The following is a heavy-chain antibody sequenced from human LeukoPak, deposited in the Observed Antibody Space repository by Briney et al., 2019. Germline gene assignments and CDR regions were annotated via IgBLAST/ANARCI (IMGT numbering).Heavy chain of an antibody. V-gene: IGHV3-23*01. D-gene: IGHD2-2*01. CDR3: ARRQLGLGVVDC. CDR1: GFTFSTYV. Sequence: GGSLRLSCAASGFTFSTYVMGWVRQAPGKGLGWVSVGGSDGVPYSKDSMKGRVTISRDNSKSTHYPEMTSLGAEGPALFYGARRQLGLGVVDCWGQGTLVTVSS. J-gene: IGHJ4*02. CDR2: GGSDGVP.